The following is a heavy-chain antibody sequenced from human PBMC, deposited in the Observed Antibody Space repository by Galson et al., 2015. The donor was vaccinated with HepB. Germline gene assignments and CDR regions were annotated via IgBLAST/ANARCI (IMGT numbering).Heavy chain of an antibody. CDR2: ISFNGGTT. CDR1: GLTFSSYA. J-gene: IGHJ3*02. V-gene: IGHV3-23*01. CDR3: ARDAVSRAFDI. Sequence: SLRLSCAASGLTFSSYAMSWVRQAPGKGLEWVSAISFNGGTTYYADSVRGRFTISRDNSKNTLYLQMNSLRAEDTAIYYCARDAVSRAFDIWGQGTMVAVSS. D-gene: IGHD2/OR15-2a*01.